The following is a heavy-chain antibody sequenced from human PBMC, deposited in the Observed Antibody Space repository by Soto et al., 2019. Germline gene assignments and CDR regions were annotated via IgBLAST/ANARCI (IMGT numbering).Heavy chain of an antibody. J-gene: IGHJ1*01. D-gene: IGHD3-22*01. CDR3: ARDLGYYDSSGYYPKYFQH. CDR1: GGTFSSYA. CDR2: IIPIFGTA. V-gene: IGHV1-69*01. Sequence: QVQLVQSGAEVKKPGSSVKVSCKASGGTFSSYAISWVRQAPGQGLEWMGGIIPIFGTANYAQKFQGRVTITGDESTSTAYRELSSLRSEDTAVYYCARDLGYYDSSGYYPKYFQHWGQGTLVTVSS.